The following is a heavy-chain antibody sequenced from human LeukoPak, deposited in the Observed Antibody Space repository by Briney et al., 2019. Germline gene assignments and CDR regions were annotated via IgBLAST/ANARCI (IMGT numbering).Heavy chain of an antibody. CDR2: IYYSGTT. Sequence: PSETLSLTCTVSGGSISNYYWNWIRQPPGKGLEWIGYIYYSGTTNYNPSLKSRVSMSVDTSKNQFSLKLSSVTAADTAVYYCARVKIDAFDIWGQGTMVTVSS. J-gene: IGHJ3*02. CDR3: ARVKIDAFDI. V-gene: IGHV4-59*12. CDR1: GGSISNYY.